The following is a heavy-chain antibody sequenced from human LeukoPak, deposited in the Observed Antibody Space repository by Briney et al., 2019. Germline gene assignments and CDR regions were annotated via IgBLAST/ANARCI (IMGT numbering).Heavy chain of an antibody. CDR3: ATYKNQPHTQFFDL. CDR2: INPSGGST. Sequence: GASVKVSCKASGYSFTGYHMHWVRQAPGQGLEWMGIINPSGGSTTYAEKFQGRVTMTRDTSTSTVYMELSSLRSEDTAVYYCATYKNQPHTQFFDLWGQGALVTVSA. J-gene: IGHJ4*02. V-gene: IGHV1-46*01. D-gene: IGHD5-24*01. CDR1: GYSFTGYH.